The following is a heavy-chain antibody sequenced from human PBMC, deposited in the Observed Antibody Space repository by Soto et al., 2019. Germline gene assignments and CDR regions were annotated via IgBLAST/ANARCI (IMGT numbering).Heavy chain of an antibody. CDR2: INHSGST. V-gene: IGHV4-34*01. CDR3: ASWGNSSSWAFDY. J-gene: IGHJ4*02. D-gene: IGHD6-13*01. Sequence: QVQLQQWGAGLLKPSETLSLTCAVYGWSFSGYYWRWIRQPPGKGLEWIGEINHSGSTNYNPSLKSRLTISVHTAKNQFSLTLRSVTAADTAVSYCASWGNSSSWAFDYWGQGTLVTVSS. CDR1: GWSFSGYY.